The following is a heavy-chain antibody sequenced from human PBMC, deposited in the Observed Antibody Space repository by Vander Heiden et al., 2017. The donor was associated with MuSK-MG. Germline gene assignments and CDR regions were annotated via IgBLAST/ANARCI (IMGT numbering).Heavy chain of an antibody. CDR1: EFTFSNYW. CDR3: ISLGGNY. Sequence: EVQLVESGGGSVQPGGSLRLSCAASEFTFSNYWMHWVRQAPGKGLVWVSRINTDGRNTRYADSVKGRFTISRDNAKNTLYLQMNSLRAEDTAVYYCISLGGNYWGQGTLVTVSS. CDR2: INTDGRNT. D-gene: IGHD3-16*01. V-gene: IGHV3-74*01. J-gene: IGHJ4*02.